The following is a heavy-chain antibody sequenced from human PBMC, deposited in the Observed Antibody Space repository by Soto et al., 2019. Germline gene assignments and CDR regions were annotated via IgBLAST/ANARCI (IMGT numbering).Heavy chain of an antibody. D-gene: IGHD5-12*01. CDR3: ARERWLQSFFDF. CDR1: GGSISSGGRY. V-gene: IGHV4-31*03. CDR2: IYSSGST. Sequence: SETLSLTCTVSGGSISSGGRYWNWIRQHPGRGLEWIGYIYSSGSTYYNPSLHSRVTISVDTSKNQFSLRLTSVTAADTAVYYCARERWLQSFFDFWGQGTLVTVSS. J-gene: IGHJ4*02.